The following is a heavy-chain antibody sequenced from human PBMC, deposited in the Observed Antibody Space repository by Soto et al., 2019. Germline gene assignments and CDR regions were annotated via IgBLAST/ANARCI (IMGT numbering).Heavy chain of an antibody. Sequence: QVQLVESGGGVVQPGRSLRLSCAASGFTFSSYGMHWVRQAPGKGLEWVAVISYDGSNKYYADSVKGRFTISRDNSKNKLYLQMNSLRAEDTAVYYCAKDRVSSSSSVLPDYWGQGTLVTVSS. CDR1: GFTFSSYG. CDR2: ISYDGSNK. V-gene: IGHV3-30*18. CDR3: AKDRVSSSSSVLPDY. J-gene: IGHJ4*02. D-gene: IGHD6-6*01.